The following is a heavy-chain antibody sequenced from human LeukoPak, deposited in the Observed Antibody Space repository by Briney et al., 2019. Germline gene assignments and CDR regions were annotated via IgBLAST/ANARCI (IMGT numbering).Heavy chain of an antibody. CDR1: GGSISSGGYY. CDR2: IYYSGSI. J-gene: IGHJ4*02. CDR3: ARSRRRYDSSGYYAGY. V-gene: IGHV4-31*03. D-gene: IGHD3-22*01. Sequence: SETLSLTCTVSGGSISSGGYYWSWIRQHPGKGLEWIGYIYYSGSIYYNPSLKSRVTISVDTSKNQFSLKLSSVTAADTAVYYCARSRRRYDSSGYYAGYWGQGTLVTVSS.